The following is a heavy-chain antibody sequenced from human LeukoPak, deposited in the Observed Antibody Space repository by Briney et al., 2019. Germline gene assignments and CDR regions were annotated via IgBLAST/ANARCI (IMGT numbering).Heavy chain of an antibody. D-gene: IGHD3-3*01. J-gene: IGHJ4*02. CDR1: GFTFSSYA. CDR3: ACKSGFLEWLFDY. V-gene: IGHV3-23*01. CDR2: ISGSGGST. Sequence: GGSLRLSCAASGFTFSSYAMSWVRQAPGKGLEWVPAISGSGGSTYYADSVKGRFTISRDNSKNTLYLQMNSLRAEDTAVYYCACKSGFLEWLFDYWGQGTLVTVSS.